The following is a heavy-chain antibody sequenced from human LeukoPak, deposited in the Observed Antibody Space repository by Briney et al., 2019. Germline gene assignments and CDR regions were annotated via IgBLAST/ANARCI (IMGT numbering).Heavy chain of an antibody. CDR1: GGSISIGGYY. V-gene: IGHV4-31*03. CDR2: IYYSGST. J-gene: IGHJ4*02. D-gene: IGHD3-10*01. CDR3: ATGRVRYGSEF. Sequence: SETLSLTCTVSGGSISIGGYYWSWIRQHPGKGLEWIGYIYYSGSTYYNPSLKSRVTISVDTSKNQFSLNLSSVTAADTAVYYCATGRVRYGSEFWGQGTLVTVSS.